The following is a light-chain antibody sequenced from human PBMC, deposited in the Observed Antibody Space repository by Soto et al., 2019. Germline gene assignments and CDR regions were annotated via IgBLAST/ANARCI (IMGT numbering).Light chain of an antibody. CDR1: QRVSSNN. CDR3: QQYASSPLT. Sequence: VLTQSPVTLSFSPGERATLSCRAGQRVSSNNLAWYQQKPGQAPSLLIYGASSRAAGIPDRFSGSGSGTDFTLTINGLQAEDCAVYYCQQYASSPLTFGEGTKVDI. V-gene: IGKV3-20*01. CDR2: GAS. J-gene: IGKJ4*02.